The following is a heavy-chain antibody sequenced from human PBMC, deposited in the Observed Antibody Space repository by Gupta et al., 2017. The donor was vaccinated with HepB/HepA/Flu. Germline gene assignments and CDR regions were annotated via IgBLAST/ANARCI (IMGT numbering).Heavy chain of an antibody. J-gene: IGHJ6*02. Sequence: EEQLVESGGGLVKPGGSLRLSCAASGFPFTDSTMTWVRQPTGKGLEWVSSVRITSSHIYYADSVRGRFTISRDNAKNSLYLQMNSLRAEDTAVYYCARELELRRFYYYYGMDVWGQGTTVTVSS. V-gene: IGHV3-21*01. CDR2: VRITSSHI. CDR3: ARELELRRFYYYYGMDV. D-gene: IGHD1-7*01. CDR1: GFPFTDST.